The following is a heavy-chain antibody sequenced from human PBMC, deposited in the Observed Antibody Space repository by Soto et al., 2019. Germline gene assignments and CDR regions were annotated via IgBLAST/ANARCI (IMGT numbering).Heavy chain of an antibody. V-gene: IGHV4-59*01. CDR2: IYYSGST. J-gene: IGHJ3*02. CDR3: ARVRRFLDAFDI. CDR1: GGSISSYY. Sequence: PSETLSVTCTVSGGSISSYYWSWIRQPPGKGLEWIGYIYYSGSTNYNPSLKSRVTISVDTSQNQFSLKLSSVTAADTAVYYCARVRRFLDAFDIWGQGTMVTVSS. D-gene: IGHD3-10*01.